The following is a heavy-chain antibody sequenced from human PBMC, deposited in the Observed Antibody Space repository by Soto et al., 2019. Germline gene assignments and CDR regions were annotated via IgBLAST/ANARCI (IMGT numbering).Heavy chain of an antibody. D-gene: IGHD3-22*01. CDR2: ISPHNFNT. V-gene: IGHV1-18*01. CDR3: ARTYYYDSSGYYYSDRGVDYGMDV. Sequence: GASVKVSCKASGYTFTHFYITWVRQAPGQGLEWMGAISPHNFNTNFAQKFQGRVTLTTDTSTNTAYMELRSLTSDDTAVYYCARTYYYDSSGYYYSDRGVDYGMDVWGQGATVTVSS. J-gene: IGHJ6*02. CDR1: GYTFTHFY.